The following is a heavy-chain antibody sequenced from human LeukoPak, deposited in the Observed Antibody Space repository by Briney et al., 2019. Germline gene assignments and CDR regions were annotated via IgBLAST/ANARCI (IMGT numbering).Heavy chain of an antibody. J-gene: IGHJ3*02. CDR1: GYTFTSYD. CDR3: ARGCIVGANDAFDI. V-gene: IGHV1-8*01. CDR2: MNPNSGNT. D-gene: IGHD1-26*01. Sequence: ASVKVSCKASGYTFTSYDINWVRQATGQGLEWMGWMNPNSGNTGYAQKFQGRVTMTRNTSISTAYMELSSLRSEDTAVYYCARGCIVGANDAFDIWGQGTMVTVSS.